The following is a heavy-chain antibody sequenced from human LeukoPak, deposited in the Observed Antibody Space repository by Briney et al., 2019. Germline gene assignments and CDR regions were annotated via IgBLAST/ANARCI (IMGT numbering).Heavy chain of an antibody. D-gene: IGHD6-25*01. Sequence: ASVKVSCRASGYTFTGFYIHWVRQAPGQGLEWMGWINPNSGDTNYAQNLQGRVTMTTDTSTRIAYMELRSLGSDDTAIYYCARFSIPANWFDPWGQGTLVTVSS. J-gene: IGHJ5*02. CDR2: INPNSGDT. V-gene: IGHV1-2*02. CDR1: GYTFTGFY. CDR3: ARFSIPANWFDP.